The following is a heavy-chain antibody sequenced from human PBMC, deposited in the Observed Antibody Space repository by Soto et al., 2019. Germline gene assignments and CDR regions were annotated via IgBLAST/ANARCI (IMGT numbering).Heavy chain of an antibody. D-gene: IGHD3-10*01. Sequence: QVQLVQSGAEAKKPGASVKVSCKASGYTVTNYYMHWVRQAPGQGLEWMGIINPSGGSTSYAQKFRGRVTMTSDTYTNTVYMELSSLRFEDTAVYYCARDNEGIGSGSPFYSYYYGMDVWGQGTTVTVSS. CDR3: ARDNEGIGSGSPFYSYYYGMDV. CDR1: GYTVTNYY. J-gene: IGHJ6*02. CDR2: INPSGGST. V-gene: IGHV1-46*01.